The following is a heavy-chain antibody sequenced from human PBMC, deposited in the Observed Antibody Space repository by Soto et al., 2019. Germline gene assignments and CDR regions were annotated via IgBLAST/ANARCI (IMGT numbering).Heavy chain of an antibody. V-gene: IGHV3-23*01. Sequence: PGGSLRLSCAASGFTFSSYAMSWVRQAPGKGLEWVSAISGSGGSTYYADSVKGRFTISRDNSKNTLYLQMNSLRAEDTAVYYCAKDDPRGFRVEELRFLEWLSTHFDYWGQGTLVTVSS. J-gene: IGHJ4*02. CDR1: GFTFSSYA. CDR2: ISGSGGST. D-gene: IGHD3-3*01. CDR3: AKDDPRGFRVEELRFLEWLSTHFDY.